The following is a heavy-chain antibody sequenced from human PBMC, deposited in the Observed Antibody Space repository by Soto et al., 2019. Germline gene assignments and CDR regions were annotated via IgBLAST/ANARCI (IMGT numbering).Heavy chain of an antibody. Sequence: QVQLVESGGGVVQPGRSLRLSCAASGFTFSSYGMHWVRQAPGKGLEWVAVISFDGSDKYYGDSVKGRFTVSRDNSKTTLYVQMNSLRAEDTAVYYCARSKDSDDIDFKIGFWGQGTLVTVSS. J-gene: IGHJ4*02. CDR1: GFTFSSYG. V-gene: IGHV3-30*03. CDR3: ARSKDSDDIDFKIGF. D-gene: IGHD3-3*01. CDR2: ISFDGSDK.